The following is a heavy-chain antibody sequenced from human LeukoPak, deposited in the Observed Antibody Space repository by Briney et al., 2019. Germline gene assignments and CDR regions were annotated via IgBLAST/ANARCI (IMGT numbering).Heavy chain of an antibody. CDR2: ISGSGGST. J-gene: IGHJ4*02. V-gene: IGHV3-23*01. CDR3: AKPSGYSYGYSD. Sequence: GGSLRLSCAASGFTVSSNYMSWVRQAPGKGLEWVSAISGSGGSTYYADSVKGRFTISRDNSKNTLYLQMNSLRAEDTAVYYCAKPSGYSYGYSDWGQGTLVTVSS. CDR1: GFTVSSNY. D-gene: IGHD5-18*01.